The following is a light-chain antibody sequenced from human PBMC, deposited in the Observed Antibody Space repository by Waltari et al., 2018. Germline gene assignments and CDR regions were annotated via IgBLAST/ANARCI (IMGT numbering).Light chain of an antibody. J-gene: IGKJ3*01. CDR2: VAS. CDR3: QKYNSAPLT. V-gene: IGKV1-27*01. CDR1: QDISNY. Sequence: DIQMTQSPSALSASVGDRVTITCRASQDISNYLAWYQQKPGKVPKLLIYVASTLQSGAPSRIIGSGSGTDFTLTISSLQPEDVATYYCQKYNSAPLTFGPGTRVDIK.